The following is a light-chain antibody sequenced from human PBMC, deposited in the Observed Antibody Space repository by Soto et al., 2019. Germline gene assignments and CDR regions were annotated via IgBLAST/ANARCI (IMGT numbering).Light chain of an antibody. CDR3: QQSYSMPLT. V-gene: IGKV1-39*01. Sequence: DIQMTQSPSSLSASVGDRDTISCRASQVISGLLNWFQQKPGKAPRLLIYAASTLQSGVPSRFSGGASGKDFTLTISSLQPEDFGTYYCQQSYSMPLTFGQGTRLEI. CDR2: AAS. CDR1: QVISGL. J-gene: IGKJ5*01.